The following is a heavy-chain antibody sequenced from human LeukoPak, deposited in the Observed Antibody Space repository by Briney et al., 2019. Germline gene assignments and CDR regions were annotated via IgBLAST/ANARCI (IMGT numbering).Heavy chain of an antibody. CDR3: AGGYYSVDI. D-gene: IGHD3-16*01. V-gene: IGHV4-59*01. CDR2: ICYSRST. CDR1: GGSISSDY. J-gene: IGHJ6*03. Sequence: SETLSLTYTVSGGSISSDYGSVVRQPPGKGLECICFICYSRSTNYNPPLKSRVTISVDTSKNQFSLKLSSVTAADTAVYYCAGGYYSVDIWAKGTRVTISS.